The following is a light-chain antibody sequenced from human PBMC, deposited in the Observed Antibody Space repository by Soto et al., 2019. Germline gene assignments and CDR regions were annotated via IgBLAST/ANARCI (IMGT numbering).Light chain of an antibody. CDR3: SSYTSSSTRV. V-gene: IGLV2-14*01. Sequence: QSALTQPASVSGSPGQSIAISCTGTSSVVGGYNFVSWYQQHPGKAPKLMIYDVSNRPSGVSNRFSGSKSGNTASLTISGLQAEDEADYYCSSYTSSSTRVFGTGTKVTV. J-gene: IGLJ1*01. CDR2: DVS. CDR1: SSVVGGYNF.